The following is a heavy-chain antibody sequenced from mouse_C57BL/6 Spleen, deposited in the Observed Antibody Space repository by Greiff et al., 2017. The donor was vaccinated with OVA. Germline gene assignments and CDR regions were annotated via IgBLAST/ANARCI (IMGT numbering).Heavy chain of an antibody. Sequence: QVQLQQPGAELVKPGASVKVSCKASGYTFTSYWMHWVKQRPGQGLEWIGRIHPSDSDTNYNQKFKGKATLTVDKSSSTADMQLSSLTSEDSAVYYCAIPITTVVATNFDYWGQGTTLTVSS. CDR2: IHPSDSDT. D-gene: IGHD1-1*01. CDR3: AIPITTVVATNFDY. J-gene: IGHJ2*01. V-gene: IGHV1-74*01. CDR1: GYTFTSYW.